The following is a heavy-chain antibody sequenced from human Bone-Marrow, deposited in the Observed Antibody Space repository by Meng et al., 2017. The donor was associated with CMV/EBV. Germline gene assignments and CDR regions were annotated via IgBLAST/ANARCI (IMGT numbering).Heavy chain of an antibody. D-gene: IGHD6-19*01. CDR3: ARALQAYPTGYSSGWYPGY. CDR2: IYSGGSST. Sequence: GESLKISCAASGFTFSSYAMSWVRQAPGKGLEWVSVIYSGGSSTYYADSVKGRFTISRDNSKNTLYLQMNSLRAEDTAVYYCARALQAYPTGYSSGWYPGYWGQGTLVTVSS. J-gene: IGHJ4*02. CDR1: GFTFSSYA. V-gene: IGHV3-23*03.